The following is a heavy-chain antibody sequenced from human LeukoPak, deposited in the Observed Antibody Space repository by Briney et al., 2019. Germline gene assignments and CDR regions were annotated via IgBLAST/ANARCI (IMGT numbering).Heavy chain of an antibody. J-gene: IGHJ5*01. V-gene: IGHV1-2*02. CDR3: ARDIAPSGSWWFDS. Sequence: GASVKVSCKASGYTFTGYYMHWVRQAPGQGLEWMGWINPNSGGTNYAQKFQGRVTMTRDTSISTAYMQLDSLKSDDTAVYYCARDIAPSGSWWFDSWGQGTLVTVSS. D-gene: IGHD6-13*01. CDR2: INPNSGGT. CDR1: GYTFTGYY.